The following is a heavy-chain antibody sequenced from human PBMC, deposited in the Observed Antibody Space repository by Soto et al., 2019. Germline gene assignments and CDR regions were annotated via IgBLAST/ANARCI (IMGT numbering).Heavy chain of an antibody. V-gene: IGHV4-31*03. CDR1: GGSISSGGYY. CDR2: IYYTGIT. D-gene: IGHD4-17*01. Sequence: SETLSLTCTVSGGSISSGGYYWSWIRQHPGKGLEWIGYIYYTGITYYNPSLKSRVTISVDTSKNYFSLNLSSVTAADTAVYYCARAYGDYQQNNWFDPWGQGTQVTVSS. CDR3: ARAYGDYQQNNWFDP. J-gene: IGHJ5*02.